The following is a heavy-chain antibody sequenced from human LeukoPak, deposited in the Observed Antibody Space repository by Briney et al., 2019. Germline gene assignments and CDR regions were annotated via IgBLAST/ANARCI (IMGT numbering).Heavy chain of an antibody. J-gene: IGHJ4*02. V-gene: IGHV4-59*12. CDR3: ARDGGYSGNRFDY. CDR1: GGSISSYY. D-gene: IGHD1-26*01. CDR2: IYYSGST. Sequence: PSETLSLTCTVSGGSISSYYWSWIRQPPGKGLEWIGYIYYSGSTNYNPSLKSRVTISVDTSKNQFSLKLSSVTAADTAVYYCARDGGYSGNRFDYWGQGTLVTVSS.